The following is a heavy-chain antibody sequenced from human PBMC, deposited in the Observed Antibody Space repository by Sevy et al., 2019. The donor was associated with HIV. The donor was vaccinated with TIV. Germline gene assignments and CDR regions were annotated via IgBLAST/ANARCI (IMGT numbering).Heavy chain of an antibody. CDR2: IYFTGNT. CDR3: ARDSTTRTRVLDY. Sequence: SETLSLTCSVSGGSISSYFWTWVRQSPGKGLEWIGNIYFTGNTDYSPALKSRVILSLDTSKSQFSLTLKSVTAADTAIYFCARDSTTRTRVLDYWGQGTLVTVSS. D-gene: IGHD1-1*01. CDR1: GGSISSYF. V-gene: IGHV4-59*01. J-gene: IGHJ4*02.